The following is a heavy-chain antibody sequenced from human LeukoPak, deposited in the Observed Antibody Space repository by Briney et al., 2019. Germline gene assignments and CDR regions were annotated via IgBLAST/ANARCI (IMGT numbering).Heavy chain of an antibody. CDR1: GYSFTSYW. CDR2: IDPSDSYT. J-gene: IGHJ4*02. D-gene: IGHD3-10*01. CDR3: ARQSKDYYGSGSYYNVDY. Sequence: GESLKISCKGSGYSFTSYWISWARQMPGKGLEWMGRIDPSDSYTNYSPSFQGHVTISADKSISTAYLQWSSLKASDTAMYYCARQSKDYYGSGSYYNVDYWGQGTLVTVSS. V-gene: IGHV5-10-1*01.